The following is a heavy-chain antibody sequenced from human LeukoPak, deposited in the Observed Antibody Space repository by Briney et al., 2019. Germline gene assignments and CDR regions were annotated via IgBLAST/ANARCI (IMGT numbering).Heavy chain of an antibody. D-gene: IGHD6-13*01. V-gene: IGHV3-23*01. CDR2: ISSMGGST. J-gene: IGHJ5*02. CDR3: ARGYSCLDP. CDR1: GFTFSSYA. Sequence: GASVRLSCAASGFTFSSYAMSWVRQAPGKGLEWVSGISSMGGSTYYAHSVKGRFTISRDNSKNTQYLQMNSLTDEDTAVYNCARGYSCLDPWGRGTLVTVSS.